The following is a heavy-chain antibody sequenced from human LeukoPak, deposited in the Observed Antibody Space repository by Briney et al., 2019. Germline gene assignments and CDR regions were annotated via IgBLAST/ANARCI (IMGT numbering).Heavy chain of an antibody. CDR3: ARDRGQPGTFDY. J-gene: IGHJ4*02. CDR1: GGSVSSGSYY. V-gene: IGHV4-61*01. Sequence: SETLSLTCTVSGGSVSSGSYYWSWIRQPPGKGLEWIGYIYYSGSTNYNPSLKSRVTISVDTSKNQFSLKLSSVTAADTAVYYCARDRGQPGTFDYWGQGTLVTVSS. CDR2: IYYSGST. D-gene: IGHD1-1*01.